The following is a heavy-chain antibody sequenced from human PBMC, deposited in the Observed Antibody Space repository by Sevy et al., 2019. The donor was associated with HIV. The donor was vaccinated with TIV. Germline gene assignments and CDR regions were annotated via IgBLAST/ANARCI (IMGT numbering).Heavy chain of an antibody. CDR2: INSDGSST. D-gene: IGHD2-2*01. CDR1: GFTFSSYW. V-gene: IGHV3-74*01. CDR3: ARVRGRGCSSTSCLYYYYMDV. Sequence: GGSLRLSCAASGFTFSSYWMHWVRQAPGKGLVWVSRINSDGSSTSYADSVKGRFTISRDNAKNTLNLQMNSLRAEDTAVYYCARVRGRGCSSTSCLYYYYMDVWGKGTTVTVSS. J-gene: IGHJ6*03.